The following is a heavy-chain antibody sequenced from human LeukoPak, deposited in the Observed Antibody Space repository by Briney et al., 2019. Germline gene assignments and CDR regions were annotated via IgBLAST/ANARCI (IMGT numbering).Heavy chain of an antibody. Sequence: ASVKVSCKASGGTFSSYAISWVRQAPGQGLEWMGRIIPIFGTANYAQKFQGRVTITTDESTSTAYMELSSLRSEETAVYYCARERDCSSTSCYAGWGQGTLVTVSS. CDR3: ARERDCSSTSCYAG. D-gene: IGHD2-2*01. CDR2: IIPIFGTA. CDR1: GGTFSSYA. J-gene: IGHJ4*02. V-gene: IGHV1-69*05.